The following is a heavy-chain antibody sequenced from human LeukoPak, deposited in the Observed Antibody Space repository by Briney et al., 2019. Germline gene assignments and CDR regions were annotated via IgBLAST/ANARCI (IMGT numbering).Heavy chain of an antibody. J-gene: IGHJ6*02. CDR1: GFKFSDHY. CDR3: CKIANNANNGKDV. V-gene: IGHV3-72*01. D-gene: IGHD1/OR15-1a*01. Sequence: PGGSQRLSCAASGFKFSDHYIDWVRQAPGKGLEWVGRSRNKASSYTTEYAASVEGRFTISRDVSESSLYLQMNSLRTEDTAVYYCCKIANNANNGKDVWGQGTKVTVFS. CDR2: SRNKASSYTT.